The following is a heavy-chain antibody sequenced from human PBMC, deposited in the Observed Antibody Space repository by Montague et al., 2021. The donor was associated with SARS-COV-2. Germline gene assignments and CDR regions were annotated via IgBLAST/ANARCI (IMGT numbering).Heavy chain of an antibody. CDR2: TYYRSGWYS. CDR3: ARAERGSCGDGNCYQYFFNY. D-gene: IGHD2-15*01. J-gene: IGHJ4*02. CDR1: GDSVSTHSGT. Sequence: CAISGDSVSTHSGTWNWVRLSPSRGLEWLGRTYYRSGWYSDYSVSVKSRISINPDTSKNQFSLQLNSVTPEDTAVYYCARAERGSCGDGNCYQYFFNYWGQGTLVTVSS. V-gene: IGHV6-1*01.